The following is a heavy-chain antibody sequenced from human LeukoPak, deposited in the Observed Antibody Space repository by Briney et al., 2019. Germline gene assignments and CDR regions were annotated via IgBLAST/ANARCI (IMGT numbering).Heavy chain of an antibody. J-gene: IGHJ5*02. CDR1: GYTFTTYH. CDR3: AREAVTIFGLVRTQTTKRPHRFDP. CDR2: INPSGGST. D-gene: IGHD3-3*01. Sequence: ASVKVSCKASGYTFTTYHMHWVRQAPGQGLEWVGIINPSGGSTNYAQNFQGRITMTRDVSTSTVYMELSSLRSEDTAVYYCAREAVTIFGLVRTQTTKRPHRFDPWGQGTLVTVSS. V-gene: IGHV1-46*01.